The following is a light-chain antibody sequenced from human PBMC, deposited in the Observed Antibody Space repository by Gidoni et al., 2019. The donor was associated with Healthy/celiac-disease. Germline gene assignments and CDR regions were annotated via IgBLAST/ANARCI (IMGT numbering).Light chain of an antibody. Sequence: SYELTQPPSVSVSPGQTASITCSGDKLGDKYACWYQQKPGQSPVLVIYQDSKRPSGIPERFSGSNSGNTATLTISGTQARDEADYYCQVWDSSTPVVFGGGTKLTVL. V-gene: IGLV3-1*01. CDR3: QVWDSSTPVV. J-gene: IGLJ2*01. CDR1: KLGDKY. CDR2: QDS.